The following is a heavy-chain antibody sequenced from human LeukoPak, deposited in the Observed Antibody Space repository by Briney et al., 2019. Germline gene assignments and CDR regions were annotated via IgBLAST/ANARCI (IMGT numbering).Heavy chain of an antibody. Sequence: SETLSLTCTVSGGSISSYYWFWIRQPAGKGLEWIGRIYSSGSTKYNPSLKSRVTMSVDTSKNQFSLRLSSVTAADTAVYYCARAPLMVRGVIIAENYFDYWGQGTLVTVSS. CDR2: IYSSGST. V-gene: IGHV4-4*07. CDR1: GGSISSYY. D-gene: IGHD3-10*01. J-gene: IGHJ4*02. CDR3: ARAPLMVRGVIIAENYFDY.